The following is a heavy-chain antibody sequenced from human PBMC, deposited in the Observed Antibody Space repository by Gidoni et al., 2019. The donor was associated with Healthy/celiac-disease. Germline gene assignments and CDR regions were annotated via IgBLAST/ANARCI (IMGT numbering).Heavy chain of an antibody. CDR2: SNHSGST. Sequence: QLQLQPWGAGLLQHSETLSLTCAVYGGSFSGSYWSWIRQPPGKGLEWIGESNHSGSTNYNQSIKSRVTISVDTYKNQCSLKLSSVTAADTAVYYCARIVVVPAAIRYNWFDPWGQGTLVTVSS. CDR1: GGSFSGSY. D-gene: IGHD2-2*01. J-gene: IGHJ5*02. V-gene: IGHV4-34*01. CDR3: ARIVVVPAAIRYNWFDP.